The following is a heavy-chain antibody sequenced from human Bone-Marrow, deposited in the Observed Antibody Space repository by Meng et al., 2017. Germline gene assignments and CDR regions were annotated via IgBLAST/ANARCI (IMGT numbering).Heavy chain of an antibody. CDR1: GGSFSDYY. Sequence: QVPLQRGGAGLLKLSETLSPTCVVSGGSFSDYYWSWIRQPPGKGLEWIGEINHSGSTNYNPSLESRATISVDTSQNNLSLKLSSVTAADSAVYYCARGPTTMAHDFDYWGQGTLVTVSS. V-gene: IGHV4-34*01. D-gene: IGHD4-11*01. CDR3: ARGPTTMAHDFDY. CDR2: INHSGST. J-gene: IGHJ4*02.